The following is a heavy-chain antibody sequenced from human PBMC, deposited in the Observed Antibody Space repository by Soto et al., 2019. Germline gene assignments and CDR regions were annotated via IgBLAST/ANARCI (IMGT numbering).Heavy chain of an antibody. CDR3: AKEGDLIGYNYGSCFDY. D-gene: IGHD5-18*01. J-gene: IGHJ4*02. V-gene: IGHV3-23*01. CDR1: GFTFSSYS. Sequence: PGGSLRLSCAASGFTFSSYSMSWVRQAPGKGLEWVSAITGSGGSTYYADSVKGRFTISRDNSKNTLCLQMNSLRAEDTAVYYCAKEGDLIGYNYGSCFDYWGQGTLVTVSS. CDR2: ITGSGGST.